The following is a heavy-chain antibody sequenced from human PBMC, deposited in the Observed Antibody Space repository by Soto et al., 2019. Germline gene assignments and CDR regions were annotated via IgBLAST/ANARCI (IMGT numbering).Heavy chain of an antibody. D-gene: IGHD6-19*01. V-gene: IGHV6-1*01. J-gene: IGHJ4*02. Sequence: PSETLSLTCAISGDSVSSNSAAWNWIRQSPSRGLEWLGRTYYRSKWYNDYAVSVKSRITINPDTSKNQFSLKLSSVTAADTAVYYCAAGIAVAGTRRYYFDYWGQGTLVTVSS. CDR1: GDSVSSNSAA. CDR3: AAGIAVAGTRRYYFDY. CDR2: TYYRSKWYN.